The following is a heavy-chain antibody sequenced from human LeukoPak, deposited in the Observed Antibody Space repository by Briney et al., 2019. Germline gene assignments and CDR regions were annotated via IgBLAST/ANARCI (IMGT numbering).Heavy chain of an antibody. J-gene: IGHJ4*02. V-gene: IGHV3-15*07. D-gene: IGHD3-22*01. CDR1: GFAISDYS. CDR3: TTSYRDYYDSSGYNY. CDR2: IKSKTDGGTT. Sequence: GGSLRLSCAASGFAISDYSMNWVRQAPGKGLEWVGRIKSKTDGGTTDYAAPVKGRFTISRDDSKNTLYLQMNSLKTEDTAVYYCTTSYRDYYDSSGYNYWGQGTLVTVSS.